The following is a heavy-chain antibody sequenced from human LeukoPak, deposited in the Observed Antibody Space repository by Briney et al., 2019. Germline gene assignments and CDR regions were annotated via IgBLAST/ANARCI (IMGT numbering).Heavy chain of an antibody. J-gene: IGHJ6*03. Sequence: GGSLRLSCAASGFTFSSYEMNWVRQAPGKGLEWVSYISSSGSTIYYADSVKGRFTISRDNAKNSLYLQMNSLRAEDTAVYYCARAMYYYDSSGYYNYYYYMDVWGKGTTVTVSS. D-gene: IGHD3-22*01. CDR1: GFTFSSYE. V-gene: IGHV3-48*03. CDR3: ARAMYYYDSSGYYNYYYYMDV. CDR2: ISSSGSTI.